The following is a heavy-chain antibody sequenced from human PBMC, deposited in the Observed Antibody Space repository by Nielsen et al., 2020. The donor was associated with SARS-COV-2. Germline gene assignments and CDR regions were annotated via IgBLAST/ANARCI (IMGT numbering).Heavy chain of an antibody. CDR3: AGDVNPIAVAGPLF. Sequence: GESLKISCAASGFTFSSYAMHWVRQAPGKGLEWVAVISYDGSNKYYADSVKGRFTISRDNSKNTLYLQMNSLRAEDTAVYYCAGDVNPIAVAGPLFWGQGTLVTVSS. CDR1: GFTFSSYA. D-gene: IGHD6-19*01. V-gene: IGHV3-30-3*01. J-gene: IGHJ4*02. CDR2: ISYDGSNK.